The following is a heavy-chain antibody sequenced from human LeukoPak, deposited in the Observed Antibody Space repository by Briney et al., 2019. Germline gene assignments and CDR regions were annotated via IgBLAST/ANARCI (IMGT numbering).Heavy chain of an antibody. D-gene: IGHD2-2*01. V-gene: IGHV3-23*01. CDR1: GFTFSSYA. Sequence: GGSLRLSCAASGFTFSSYAMSWVRQAPGKGLEWVSAISGSGGSTYYADSVKGRFTISRDNSKNTLYLQMNSLRAEDTAVYYCARYCSSTSCRYYYGMDVWGQGTTVTVSS. CDR2: ISGSGGST. CDR3: ARYCSSTSCRYYYGMDV. J-gene: IGHJ6*02.